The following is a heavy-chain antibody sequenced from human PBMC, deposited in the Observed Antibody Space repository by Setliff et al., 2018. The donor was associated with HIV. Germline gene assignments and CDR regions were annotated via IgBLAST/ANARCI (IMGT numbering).Heavy chain of an antibody. CDR3: ARHAAGPDGPFDY. D-gene: IGHD2-2*01. V-gene: IGHV4-38-2*01. CDR2: VYHTGST. CDR1: GYSISNGYY. J-gene: IGHJ4*02. Sequence: KTSETLSLTCALSGYSISNGYYWGWIRQPSGKGLEWIGNVYHTGSTYYNPSLKSRVTISVDTSKNQFSLKLSSVIAADTAVYYCARHAAGPDGPFDYWGQGTLVTVS.